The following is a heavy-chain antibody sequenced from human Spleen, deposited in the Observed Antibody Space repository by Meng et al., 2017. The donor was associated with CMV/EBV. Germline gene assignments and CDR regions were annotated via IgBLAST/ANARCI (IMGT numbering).Heavy chain of an antibody. J-gene: IGHJ4*02. V-gene: IGHV3-30*04. Sequence: GESLKISCSASGFSFSSYAIHWVRQGPGKGLEWVTVISYDGNDIYYAESVKGRFTISRDNSKNTLYLQMNSLRAEDTAVYYCAKAYSSSWYREYYDYWGQGTLVTVSS. CDR3: AKAYSSSWYREYYDY. CDR1: GFSFSSYA. CDR2: ISYDGNDI. D-gene: IGHD6-13*01.